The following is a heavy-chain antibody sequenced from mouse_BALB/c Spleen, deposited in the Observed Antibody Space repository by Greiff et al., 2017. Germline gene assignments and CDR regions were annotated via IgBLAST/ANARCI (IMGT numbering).Heavy chain of an antibody. CDR3: ARDDGNYGWYFDV. V-gene: IGHV3-6*02. CDR2: ISYDGSN. J-gene: IGHJ1*01. CDR1: GYSITSGYY. D-gene: IGHD2-1*01. Sequence: VQLQQSGPGLVKPSQSLSLTCSVTGYSITSGYYWNWIRQFPGNKLEWMGYISYDGSNNYNPSLKNRISITRDTSKNQFFLKLNSVTTEDTATYYCARDDGNYGWYFDVWGAGTTVTVSS.